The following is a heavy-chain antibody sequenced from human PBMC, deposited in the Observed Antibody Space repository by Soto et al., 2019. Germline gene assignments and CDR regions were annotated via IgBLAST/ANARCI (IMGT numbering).Heavy chain of an antibody. Sequence: EVQLVESGGDLVKPGGSLRLSCATSGFSFTNAWMNWVRQTPGKGLGWVGRIKSKADGGTTDFAAPVKGRFTISRDDSRDTVYLQMNSLKTEDTAVYYCTTVATRWYLVYWGQGTLVTVSS. D-gene: IGHD2-2*01. CDR1: GFSFTNAW. CDR2: IKSKADGGTT. J-gene: IGHJ4*02. V-gene: IGHV3-15*01. CDR3: TTVATRWYLVY.